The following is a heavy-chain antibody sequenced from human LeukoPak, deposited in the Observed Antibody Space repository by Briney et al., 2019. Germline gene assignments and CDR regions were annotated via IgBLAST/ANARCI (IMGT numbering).Heavy chain of an antibody. CDR3: AREGRYSSGWYGEYNWFDP. V-gene: IGHV3-20*04. Sequence: PGGSLRLSCAASGFTFDDYGMSWVRQAPGKGLEWVSGINWNGGSTGYADSVKGRFTISRDNAKNSLYLQMNSLRAEDTAVYYCAREGRYSSGWYGEYNWFDPWGQGTLVTVSS. CDR1: GFTFDDYG. CDR2: INWNGGST. D-gene: IGHD6-19*01. J-gene: IGHJ5*02.